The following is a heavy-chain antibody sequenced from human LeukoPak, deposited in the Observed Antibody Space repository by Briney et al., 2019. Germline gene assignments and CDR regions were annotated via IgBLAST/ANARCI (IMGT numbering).Heavy chain of an antibody. J-gene: IGHJ4*02. CDR2: IYYSGST. V-gene: IGHV4-59*08. CDR3: ARLTNSGNYWYFDY. Sequence: IPSETLSLTCTVSGGSISSDYWSWIRQPPGKGLEWIGYIYYSGSTYYNPSLKSRVTISVDMSKNQFSLKLSSVTAADTAIYYCARLTNSGNYWYFDYWGQGTLVTVSS. D-gene: IGHD1-26*01. CDR1: GGSISSDY.